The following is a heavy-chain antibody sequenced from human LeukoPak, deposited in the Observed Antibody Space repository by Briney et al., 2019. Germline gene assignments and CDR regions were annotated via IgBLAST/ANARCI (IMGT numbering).Heavy chain of an antibody. Sequence: SETLSLTCAVYGGSFSGYYWSWTRQPPGKGLEWIGEINHSGSTNYNPSLKSRVTISVDTSKNQFSLKLSSVTAADTAVYYCARGRIAAAGTWYFQHWGQGTLVTVSS. V-gene: IGHV4-34*01. CDR2: INHSGST. D-gene: IGHD6-13*01. J-gene: IGHJ1*01. CDR1: GGSFSGYY. CDR3: ARGRIAAAGTWYFQH.